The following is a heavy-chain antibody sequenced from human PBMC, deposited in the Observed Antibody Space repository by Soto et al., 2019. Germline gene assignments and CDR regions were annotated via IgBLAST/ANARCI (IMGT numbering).Heavy chain of an antibody. CDR2: IWYDGSNK. Sequence: VAVIWYDGSNKYYADSVKGRFTISRDNSKNTLYLQMNSLRAEDTAVYYCARARIPYGDYVNWYFDLWRRGTLVTVSS. D-gene: IGHD4-17*01. J-gene: IGHJ2*01. V-gene: IGHV3-33*01. CDR3: ARARIPYGDYVNWYFDL.